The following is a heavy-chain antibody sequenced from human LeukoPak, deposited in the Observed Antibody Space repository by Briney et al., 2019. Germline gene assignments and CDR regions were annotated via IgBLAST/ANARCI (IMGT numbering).Heavy chain of an antibody. J-gene: IGHJ4*02. V-gene: IGHV3-33*01. Sequence: GGSLRLSCAASGFTFSSYGMHWVRQAPGKGLEWVAVIWYDGSNKHYADSVKGRFTISRDNSKNTLYLQMNSLRAEDTAVYYCARVGCDSSNTCGQQLDYWGQGTLVTVSS. CDR2: IWYDGSNK. CDR1: GFTFSSYG. D-gene: IGHD3-22*01. CDR3: ARVGCDSSNTCGQQLDY.